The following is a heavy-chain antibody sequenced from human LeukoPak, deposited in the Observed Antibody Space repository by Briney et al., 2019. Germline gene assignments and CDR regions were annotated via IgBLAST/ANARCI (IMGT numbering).Heavy chain of an antibody. Sequence: SETLSLTCTVSGGSISSYYWSWIRQPPGKGLEWIGNIYYSGSTNYNPSLKSRVTISVDTSKNQFSLKLSSVTAADTAVYYCARVSTEYYYDSSGRFDYWGQGTLVTVSS. CDR2: IYYSGST. D-gene: IGHD3-22*01. CDR3: ARVSTEYYYDSSGRFDY. V-gene: IGHV4-59*01. J-gene: IGHJ4*02. CDR1: GGSISSYY.